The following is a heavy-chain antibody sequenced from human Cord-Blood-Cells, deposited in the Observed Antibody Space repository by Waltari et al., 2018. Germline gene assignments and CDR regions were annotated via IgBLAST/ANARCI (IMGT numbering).Heavy chain of an antibody. CDR3: AREIIAARTFSG. V-gene: IGHV1-2*02. J-gene: IGHJ4*02. CDR2: INPNSGGT. Sequence: QVQLVQSGAEVKKPGASVKVSCKAAGYTFTGYYMHWVRQAPGQGLEWMVWINPNSGGTNYAQKFQGRVTMTRDTSISTAYMELSRLGSDDTAVYYCAREIIAARTFSGWGQGTLVTVSS. D-gene: IGHD6-6*01. CDR1: GYTFTGYY.